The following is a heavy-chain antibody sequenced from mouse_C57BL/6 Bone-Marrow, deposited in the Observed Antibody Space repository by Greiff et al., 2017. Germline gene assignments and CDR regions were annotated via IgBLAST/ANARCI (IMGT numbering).Heavy chain of an antibody. J-gene: IGHJ2*01. D-gene: IGHD1-1*01. CDR3: ARENYYGSSYPFDY. Sequence: QVQLQQSGAELARPGASVKLSCKASGYTFTSYGISWVKQRTGQGLEWIGEIYPRSGNTYYNEKFKGKATLTADKSSSTAYMELRSLTSEDSAVXFCARENYYGSSYPFDYWGQGTTLTVSS. CDR2: IYPRSGNT. CDR1: GYTFTSYG. V-gene: IGHV1-81*01.